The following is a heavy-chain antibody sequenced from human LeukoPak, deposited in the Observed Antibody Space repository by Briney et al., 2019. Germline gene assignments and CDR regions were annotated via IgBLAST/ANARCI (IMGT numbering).Heavy chain of an antibody. CDR2: IYSGGST. Sequence: GGSLRLSCAASGFTVSSNYMSWVRRAPGKGVEWVSVIYSGGSTYYADYVKGRFTISRDNSKNTLYLQMNGLRAEDTAVYYCARDLSYYSYWGQGTLVTVSS. CDR1: GFTVSSNY. J-gene: IGHJ4*02. V-gene: IGHV3-66*01. CDR3: ARDLSYYSY. D-gene: IGHD1-26*01.